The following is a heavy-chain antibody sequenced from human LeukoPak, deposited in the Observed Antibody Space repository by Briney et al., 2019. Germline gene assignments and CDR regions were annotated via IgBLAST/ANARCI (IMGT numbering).Heavy chain of an antibody. CDR3: ARASYSYDISGWVPFDY. Sequence: SETLSLTCAVYGESFVGYYWAWIRQPPGKGLEWIGEIDYTGSTNYNPSLKSRVTISVDTSKNQFSLKLSSVTAADTAVYYCARASYSYDISGWVPFDYWGQGTLVTVSS. CDR1: GESFVGYY. J-gene: IGHJ4*02. CDR2: IDYTGST. D-gene: IGHD3-22*01. V-gene: IGHV4-34*01.